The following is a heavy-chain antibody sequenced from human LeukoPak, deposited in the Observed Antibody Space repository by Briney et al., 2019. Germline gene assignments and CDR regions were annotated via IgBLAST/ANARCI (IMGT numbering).Heavy chain of an antibody. J-gene: IGHJ4*02. Sequence: ASVKVSCKASGYIFTSYDINWVRQATGQRLEWLRWMSPNSGNTGYAQNFQGRVTMTRSTALSTAYMELSSLKSDDTAVYYCTRGPPNWGYDFWGQGTLVTVSS. CDR2: MSPNSGNT. CDR1: GYIFTSYD. CDR3: TRGPPNWGYDF. V-gene: IGHV1-8*01. D-gene: IGHD3/OR15-3a*01.